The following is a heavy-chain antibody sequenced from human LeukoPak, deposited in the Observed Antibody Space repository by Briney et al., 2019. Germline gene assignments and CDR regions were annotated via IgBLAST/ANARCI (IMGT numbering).Heavy chain of an antibody. CDR3: ARGITMVRGVIRKTYNWFDP. D-gene: IGHD3-10*01. CDR1: GGSFSGYY. V-gene: IGHV4-34*01. Sequence: PSETLSLTCAVYGGSFSGYYWSWSRQPPGKGLVWIGEINHSGSTSYNPSLKSRVTISVDTSKNQFSLKLSSVTAADTAVYYCARGITMVRGVIRKTYNWFDPWGQGTLVTVSS. CDR2: INHSGST. J-gene: IGHJ5*02.